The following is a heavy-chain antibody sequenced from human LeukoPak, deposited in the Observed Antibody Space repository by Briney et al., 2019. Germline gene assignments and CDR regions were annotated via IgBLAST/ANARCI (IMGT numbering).Heavy chain of an antibody. CDR3: ASFHYYGSGAYYLSY. Sequence: QTGGSPRLSCAASGFTLSSYAMTWVRQAPGKGLEWVSDIGDSGATTYYADSVKGRFTISRDNSKNTLYPQMSSLRAEDTAVYFCASFHYYGSGAYYLSYWGQGTLVTVSS. CDR2: IGDSGATT. D-gene: IGHD3-10*01. J-gene: IGHJ4*02. CDR1: GFTLSSYA. V-gene: IGHV3-23*01.